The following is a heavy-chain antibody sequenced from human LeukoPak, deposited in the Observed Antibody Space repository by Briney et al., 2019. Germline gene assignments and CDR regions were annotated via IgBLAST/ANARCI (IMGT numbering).Heavy chain of an antibody. CDR1: GFTFSSYW. J-gene: IGHJ4*02. D-gene: IGHD4-17*01. Sequence: GGSLRLSCAASGFTFSSYWMNWVRQAPGKGLVWVSRIASDGSSTTYADSVKGRFSISRNNAKNTLYLQMNCLRAEDTAVYYCAREGYGDYYFDYWGQGTLVTVSS. CDR3: AREGYGDYYFDY. V-gene: IGHV3-74*01. CDR2: IASDGSST.